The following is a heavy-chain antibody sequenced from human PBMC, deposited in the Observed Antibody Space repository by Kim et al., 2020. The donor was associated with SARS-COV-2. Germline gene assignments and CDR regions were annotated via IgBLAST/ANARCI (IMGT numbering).Heavy chain of an antibody. J-gene: IGHJ4*02. Sequence: SETLSLTCTVSGGSISSGGCYWSWIRQHPEKGLEWIGYIYYSGSTYYNPSLKSRVTISVDTSKNQFSLKLSSVTAADTAMYYCARGKILGYCSGGSCYSGSFDYWGQGTLVTVSS. CDR1: GGSISSGGCY. D-gene: IGHD2-15*01. CDR3: ARGKILGYCSGGSCYSGSFDY. CDR2: IYYSGST. V-gene: IGHV4-31*03.